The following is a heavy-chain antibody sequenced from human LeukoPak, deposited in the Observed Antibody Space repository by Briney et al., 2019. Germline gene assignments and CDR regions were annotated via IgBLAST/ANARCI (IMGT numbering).Heavy chain of an antibody. CDR1: GFTVSSYC. Sequence: GGSLRLSCKASGFTVSSYCMSWVRQAPGKGLEWVALIYSGGNTDYADSVKGRFTIARDDSKNTLYIQMNSLRAEDTAVYYCAREPPVWRESLPSRHFDYWGQGTLVTVSS. J-gene: IGHJ4*02. CDR2: IYSGGNT. CDR3: AREPPVWRESLPSRHFDY. D-gene: IGHD1-26*01. V-gene: IGHV3-53*01.